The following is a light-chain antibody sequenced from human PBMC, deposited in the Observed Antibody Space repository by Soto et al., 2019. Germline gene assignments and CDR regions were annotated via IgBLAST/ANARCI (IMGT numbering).Light chain of an antibody. V-gene: IGKV1-9*01. CDR1: QGIRDF. Sequence: DIQLTQYPSFLSASVGDRVTITCRASQGIRDFLAWYQQKPGKAPKLLIYAASTLQAGVPTRFSGFASGTEFTLTISNLQPADSATYYCQQFNVYPLTFGGGTNVEIK. CDR3: QQFNVYPLT. J-gene: IGKJ4*01. CDR2: AAS.